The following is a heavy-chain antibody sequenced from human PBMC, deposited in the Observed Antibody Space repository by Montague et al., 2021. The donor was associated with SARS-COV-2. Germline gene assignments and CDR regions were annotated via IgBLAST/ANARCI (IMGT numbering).Heavy chain of an antibody. CDR3: ATGFSGYSSSWFDKPLLEVEHAGSELDY. Sequence: SETLSLTCAVSGYSISSSNWWGWIRQPPGKGLEWIGYIYYSGSTYYNPSLKSRVTMSVDTSKNQFSLKLSSMTAVDTAVYYCATGFSGYSSSWFDKPLLEVEHAGSELDYWGQGTLVTVSS. D-gene: IGHD6-13*01. CDR1: GYSISSSNW. CDR2: IYYSGST. J-gene: IGHJ4*02. V-gene: IGHV4-28*01.